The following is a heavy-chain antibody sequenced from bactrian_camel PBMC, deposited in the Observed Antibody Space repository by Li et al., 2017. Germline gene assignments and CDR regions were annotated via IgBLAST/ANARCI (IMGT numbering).Heavy chain of an antibody. CDR1: GFIYPAYC. CDR3: AADTGRDGGAWLNFPGWAEDSAC. Sequence: LVESGGGSVLAGGSLRLSCPVSGFIYPAYCMAWFRQAPGKAREGVAAIDIDGTTSYADSVKGRFTISKDTAKNTLYLQMNSLKPEDTAMYYCAADTGRDGGAWLNFPGWAEDSACWGQGTQVTVS. CDR2: IDIDGTT. J-gene: IGHJ4*01. D-gene: IGHD6*01. V-gene: IGHV3S26*01.